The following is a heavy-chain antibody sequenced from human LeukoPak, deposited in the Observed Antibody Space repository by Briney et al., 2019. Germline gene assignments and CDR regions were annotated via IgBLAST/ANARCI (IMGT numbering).Heavy chain of an antibody. CDR1: GLTFSSYW. D-gene: IGHD2-2*01. Sequence: PGGSLRLSCAASGLTFSSYWMSWVRQAPGKGLEWVANINQDGSGEYYVDSVKGRFTISRDNAKNSLFLQMNSLRAEDTAIYYCARAGPYQLPPRPVDYWGQGTLVTVSS. CDR2: INQDGSGE. CDR3: ARAGPYQLPPRPVDY. V-gene: IGHV3-7*01. J-gene: IGHJ4*02.